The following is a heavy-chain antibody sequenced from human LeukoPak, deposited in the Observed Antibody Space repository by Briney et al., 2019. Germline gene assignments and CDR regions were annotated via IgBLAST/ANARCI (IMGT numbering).Heavy chain of an antibody. CDR2: IYYSGST. D-gene: IGHD2-21*02. CDR1: GGSISSGGYY. Sequence: SETLSLTCTVSGGSISSGGYYWSWIRQHPGKGLEWIGYIYYSGSTDYNPSLKSRVTISVATSKNQFSLKLSSVTAADTAVYYCARVVLTTVELRFDYWGQGSQVTVSS. J-gene: IGHJ4*02. CDR3: ARVVLTTVELRFDY. V-gene: IGHV4-31*03.